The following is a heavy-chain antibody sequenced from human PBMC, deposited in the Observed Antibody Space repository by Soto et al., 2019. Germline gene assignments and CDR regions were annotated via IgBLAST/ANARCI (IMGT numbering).Heavy chain of an antibody. J-gene: IGHJ4*02. CDR3: ARRYGSAIDY. CDR1: GGSISSYY. V-gene: IGHV4-59*08. Sequence: PSETLSLTCTVSGGSISSYYWSWIRQPPEKGLEWIGYIYYSGSTNYNPSLKSRVTISVDTSKNQFSLKLSSVTAADTAVYYCARRYGSAIDYWGQGTLVTVSS. CDR2: IYYSGST. D-gene: IGHD1-26*01.